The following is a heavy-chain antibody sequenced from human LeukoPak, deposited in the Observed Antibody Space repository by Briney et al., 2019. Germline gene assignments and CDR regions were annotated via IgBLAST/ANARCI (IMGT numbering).Heavy chain of an antibody. D-gene: IGHD5-18*01. J-gene: IGHJ4*02. CDR2: ISSNSYNI. Sequence: GGSLRLSCAASGFTFSTFSMNWVRQAPGKGLEWVSYISSNSYNIYHADSVKGRFTISRDNAKNSLYLQMNSLRAEDTAVYYCARDDVTAMDFDYWGQGTLVTVSS. V-gene: IGHV3-48*04. CDR3: ARDDVTAMDFDY. CDR1: GFTFSTFS.